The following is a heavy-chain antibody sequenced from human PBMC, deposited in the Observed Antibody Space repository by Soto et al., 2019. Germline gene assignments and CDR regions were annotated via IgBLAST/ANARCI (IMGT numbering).Heavy chain of an antibody. V-gene: IGHV4-39*01. CDR2: IYYSGST. CDR3: ARHVRLAARPGLSSHLFDY. J-gene: IGHJ4*02. CDR1: GGSISSSSYY. D-gene: IGHD6-6*01. Sequence: SETLSLTCTVSGGSISSSSYYWGWIRQPPGKGLEWIGSIYYSGSTYYNPSLKSRVTISVDTSKNQFSLKLSSVTAADTAVYYCARHVRLAARPGLSSHLFDYWGQGTLVTVSS.